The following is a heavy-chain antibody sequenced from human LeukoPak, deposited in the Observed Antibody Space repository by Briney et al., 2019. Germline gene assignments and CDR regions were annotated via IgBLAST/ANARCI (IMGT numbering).Heavy chain of an antibody. CDR2: IYSGGST. Sequence: GGSLSLSCAASGFTVSSNYMSWVRQAPGKGLEWVSVIYSGGSTYYADSVKGRFTISRDNSKNTLYLQMNSLRAEDTAVYYCARDHDYGDYVGAFDIWGQGTMVTVSS. CDR3: ARDHDYGDYVGAFDI. V-gene: IGHV3-53*01. J-gene: IGHJ3*02. CDR1: GFTVSSNY. D-gene: IGHD4-17*01.